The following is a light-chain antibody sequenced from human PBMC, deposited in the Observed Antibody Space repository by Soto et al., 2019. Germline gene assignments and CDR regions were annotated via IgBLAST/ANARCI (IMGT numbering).Light chain of an antibody. CDR3: QQYNSYSPT. V-gene: IGKV1-17*01. J-gene: IGKJ1*01. Sequence: IQVTQSPSSLSASVGDRVTITCRASQDIRNDLGWYQQKAGKAPNLLIYKASRLESGVPSRVSGSGSETEFTLTISGLQPGDSATYYCQQYNSYSPTFGQGTKVEVK. CDR2: KAS. CDR1: QDIRND.